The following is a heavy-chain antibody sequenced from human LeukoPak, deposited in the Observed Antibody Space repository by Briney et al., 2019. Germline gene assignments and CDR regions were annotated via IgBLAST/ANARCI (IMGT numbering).Heavy chain of an antibody. J-gene: IGHJ5*02. D-gene: IGHD6-13*01. Sequence: SETLSLTCAVYGGSFSGYYWSWIRQPPGKGLEWIGEINHSGSTNYNPSLKSRVTISVDTSKNQFSLKLSSVTAADTAVYYCARISSWDPGWFDPWGQGTLVTVSS. CDR1: GGSFSGYY. CDR3: ARISSWDPGWFDP. V-gene: IGHV4-34*01. CDR2: INHSGST.